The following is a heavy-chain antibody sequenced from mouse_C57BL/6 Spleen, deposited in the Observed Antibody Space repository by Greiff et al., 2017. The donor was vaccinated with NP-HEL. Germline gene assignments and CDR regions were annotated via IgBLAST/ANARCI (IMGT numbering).Heavy chain of an antibody. CDR2: IWSGGST. Sequence: VMLVESGPGLVQPSQSLSITCTVSGFSLTSYGVHWVRQSPGKGLEWLGVIWSGGSTDYNAAFISRLSISKDNSKSQVFFKMNSLQADDTAIYYCARRTLGGGYYFDYWGQGTTLTVSS. V-gene: IGHV2-2*01. CDR3: ARRTLGGGYYFDY. D-gene: IGHD4-1*01. CDR1: GFSLTSYG. J-gene: IGHJ2*01.